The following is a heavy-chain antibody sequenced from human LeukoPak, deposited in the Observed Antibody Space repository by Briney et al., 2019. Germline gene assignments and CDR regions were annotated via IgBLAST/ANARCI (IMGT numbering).Heavy chain of an antibody. CDR3: ARGLGGNYFDY. V-gene: IGHV4-39*07. J-gene: IGHJ4*02. Sequence: PSETLSLTCTVSGGSISSSSYYWGWIRQPPGKGLEWIGSIYYSGSTYYNPSLKSRVTISVDTSKNQFSLKLSSVTAADTAVYYCARGLGGNYFDYWGQGTLVTVSS. CDR1: GGSISSSSYY. CDR2: IYYSGST.